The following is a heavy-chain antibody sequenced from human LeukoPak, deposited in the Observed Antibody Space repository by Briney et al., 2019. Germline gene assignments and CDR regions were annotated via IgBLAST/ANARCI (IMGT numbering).Heavy chain of an antibody. Sequence: GESLKISCKGSGYIFSNYWIGWVRQVPGKGLEWMGIIYPGDSDTRYSPSFQGHVTISADKSITTAYLQWSSLKASDTARYYCATGPGTSSWKDYWGQGTLVTVSS. V-gene: IGHV5-51*01. CDR3: ATGPGTSSWKDY. CDR1: GYIFSNYW. D-gene: IGHD2-2*01. J-gene: IGHJ4*02. CDR2: IYPGDSDT.